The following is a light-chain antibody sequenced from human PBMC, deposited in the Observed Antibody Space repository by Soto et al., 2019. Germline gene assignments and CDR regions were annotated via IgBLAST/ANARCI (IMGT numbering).Light chain of an antibody. Sequence: EIVLTQSPGTLSLSPGERATLSCRASQSVRSNYLAWYQQTPGQAPRLLIHGAYSRATGIPDRFSGSGSGTDFTLTISRREPEDFAVYYCQQYGSSQWTFGQGTKVEIK. CDR1: QSVRSNY. V-gene: IGKV3-20*01. CDR2: GAY. CDR3: QQYGSSQWT. J-gene: IGKJ1*01.